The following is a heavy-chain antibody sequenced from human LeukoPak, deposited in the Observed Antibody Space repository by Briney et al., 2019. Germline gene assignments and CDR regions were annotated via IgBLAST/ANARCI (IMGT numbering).Heavy chain of an antibody. V-gene: IGHV3-21*01. CDR1: GFTFSSYS. J-gene: IGHJ6*03. CDR2: ISSSSSYI. CDR3: ASGWMISDGGEQTPDYYYYMDV. Sequence: GGSLRLSCAASGFTFSSYSMNWVRQAPGKGLEWVSSISSSSSYIYYADSVKGRFTISRDNAKNSLYLQMNSLRAEDTAVYYCASGWMISDGGEQTPDYYYYMDVWGKGTTVTVSS. D-gene: IGHD3-22*01.